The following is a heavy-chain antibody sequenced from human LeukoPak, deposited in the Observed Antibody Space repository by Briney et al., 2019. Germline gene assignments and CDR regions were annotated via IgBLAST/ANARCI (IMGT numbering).Heavy chain of an antibody. D-gene: IGHD2-21*02. V-gene: IGHV4-34*01. J-gene: IGHJ6*03. Sequence: PSETLSLTCAVYGESFSGYYWSWIRQPPGKGLEWIGEINHSENTNYNPSLKSRVAISVDTSKNQFSLKLSSVTAADTSVYYCARGFAYCGGDCYSPWGLDVWGKGTTVTVSS. CDR1: GESFSGYY. CDR2: INHSENT. CDR3: ARGFAYCGGDCYSPWGLDV.